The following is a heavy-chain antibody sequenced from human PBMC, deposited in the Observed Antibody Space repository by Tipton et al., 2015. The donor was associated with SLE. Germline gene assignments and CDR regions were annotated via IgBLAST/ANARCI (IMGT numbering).Heavy chain of an antibody. J-gene: IGHJ4*02. D-gene: IGHD3-16*01. CDR1: GGSISSGSYY. V-gene: IGHV4-39*01. Sequence: TLSLTCTVSGGSISSGSYYWSWIRQPPGKGLEWIGEINHSGSTNYNPSLKSRVTISIDTSKNQFSLKLSSVTAADTAVYYCARHGYGGYWGRGTLVTVSS. CDR2: INHSGST. CDR3: ARHGYGGY.